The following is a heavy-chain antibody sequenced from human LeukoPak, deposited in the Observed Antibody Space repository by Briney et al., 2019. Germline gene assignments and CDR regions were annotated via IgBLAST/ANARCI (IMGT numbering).Heavy chain of an antibody. CDR2: IKQDGSEK. D-gene: IGHD6-19*01. CDR1: GFTFSSDW. Sequence: PGGSLRLSCAASGFTFSSDWMSWVRQAPGKGLEWVANIKQDGSEKYYVDSVKGRFTISRDNAKNSLYLQMNSLRAEDTAVYYCARALYSSGWYDPRYYYYMDVWGKGTTATVSS. CDR3: ARALYSSGWYDPRYYYYMDV. V-gene: IGHV3-7*01. J-gene: IGHJ6*03.